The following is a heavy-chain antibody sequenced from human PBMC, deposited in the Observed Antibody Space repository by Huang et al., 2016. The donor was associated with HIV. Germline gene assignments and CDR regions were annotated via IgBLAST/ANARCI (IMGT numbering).Heavy chain of an antibody. D-gene: IGHD2-8*02. CDR2: IYSGGTT. V-gene: IGHV3-53*01. CDR1: GFTVSTNY. CDR3: AKEGDTGAALGY. J-gene: IGHJ4*02. Sequence: DVQLVESGGGLIQPGGSLRLSCAASGFTVSTNYMTWVRQAPGKGLGWVSLIYSGGTTYYADSVKGRFTISRDDSENTLYLHMTSLRAGDTAVYYCAKEGDTGAALGYWGQGTLVTVS.